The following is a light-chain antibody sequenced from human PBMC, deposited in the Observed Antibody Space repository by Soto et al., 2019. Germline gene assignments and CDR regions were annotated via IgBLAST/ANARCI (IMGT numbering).Light chain of an antibody. J-gene: IGKJ1*01. CDR1: QSVSRSY. Sequence: EIVLTQSPGTPSLSPGERATLSCRASQSVSRSYLAWYQQKPGQAPRLLVYGASIRATGIPDRFSGSGSGTDFSLTINKVEPEDFAVYYCQQYGDSPPWTFGQGTKVEIK. CDR2: GAS. V-gene: IGKV3-20*01. CDR3: QQYGDSPPWT.